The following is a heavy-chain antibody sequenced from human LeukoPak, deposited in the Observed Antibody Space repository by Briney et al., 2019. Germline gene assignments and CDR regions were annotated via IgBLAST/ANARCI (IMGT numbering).Heavy chain of an antibody. V-gene: IGHV4-38-2*02. D-gene: IGHD6-19*01. J-gene: IGHJ4*02. CDR1: GYSISSGYY. CDR2: IYYSGNT. Sequence: SETLSLTCTVSGYSISSGYYWGWIRQPPGKGLEWIGSIYYSGNTYYNPSLKSRVTISVDTSKDQFSLKLSSVTAADTAVYYCARLVAVAANYFDHWGQGTLVTVSS. CDR3: ARLVAVAANYFDH.